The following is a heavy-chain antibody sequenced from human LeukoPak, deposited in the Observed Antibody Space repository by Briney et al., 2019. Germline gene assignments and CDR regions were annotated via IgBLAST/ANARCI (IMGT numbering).Heavy chain of an antibody. CDR3: ARDGKWLLPFDY. CDR1: GGSISSYY. Sequence: SETLSLTCTVSGGSISSYYWRWIRQPAGKGLEWIGRIYTSGSTNYNPSLKSRVTMSVDTSKNQFSLKLSSVTAADTAVYYCARDGKWLLPFDYWGQGTLVTVSS. D-gene: IGHD3-22*01. CDR2: IYTSGST. V-gene: IGHV4-4*07. J-gene: IGHJ4*02.